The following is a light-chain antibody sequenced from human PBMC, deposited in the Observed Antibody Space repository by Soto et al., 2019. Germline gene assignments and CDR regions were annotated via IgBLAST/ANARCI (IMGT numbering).Light chain of an antibody. CDR1: SSDVGNYNL. Sequence: QSALTQPASVSGSPGQSITISCTGTSSDVGNYNLVSWYQQHPGKAPKVIIYEGSKWPSGVSNRFSGSKSGNAAYLTISGLQAEDEAVYYCYSYAGTTTFGPWLFGGGTKLTVL. V-gene: IGLV2-23*03. CDR2: EGS. J-gene: IGLJ3*02. CDR3: YSYAGTTTFGPWL.